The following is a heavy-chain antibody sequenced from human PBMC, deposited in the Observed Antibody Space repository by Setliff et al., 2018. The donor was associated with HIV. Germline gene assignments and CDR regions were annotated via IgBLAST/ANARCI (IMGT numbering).Heavy chain of an antibody. V-gene: IGHV1-2*02. CDR3: ARDHVVCSGGTCRSEDPYYYYYMNL. Sequence: ASVKVSCKASGGTFSSYPISWVRQVPGQGLEWMGWSNPNTGGTKYAQKFQGRVTMTMDTSITTAYMELSSLSSDDTAVYYCARDHVVCSGGTCRSEDPYYYYYMNLWGEGTTVTVSS. J-gene: IGHJ6*03. D-gene: IGHD2-15*01. CDR2: SNPNTGGT. CDR1: GGTFSSYP.